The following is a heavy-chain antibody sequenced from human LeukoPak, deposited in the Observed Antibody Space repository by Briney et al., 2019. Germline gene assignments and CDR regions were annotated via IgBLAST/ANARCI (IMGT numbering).Heavy chain of an antibody. D-gene: IGHD3-10*01. J-gene: IGHJ4*02. Sequence: GGSLRLSCAASGFTFSSYSMNWVRQAPGKGLEWVSSISSSSSYIYYADSVKGRFTISRDNAKNSLYLQMNSLGAEDTAVYYCASHRGPDYYGSGSYYNAYFDYWGQGTLVTVSS. CDR2: ISSSSSYI. CDR3: ASHRGPDYYGSGSYYNAYFDY. V-gene: IGHV3-21*01. CDR1: GFTFSSYS.